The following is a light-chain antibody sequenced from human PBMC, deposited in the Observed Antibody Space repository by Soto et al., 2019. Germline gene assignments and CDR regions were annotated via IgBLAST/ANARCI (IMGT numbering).Light chain of an antibody. CDR2: GAS. J-gene: IGKJ4*01. Sequence: EILLTQSPSTLSLSPGERATLSCRASQSISSSYLTWYQQKPGQPPRLLIYGASSRATDIPDRFSGSESGTDFTLTISRLEPEDFAVYYCQHYGNSLLTFGGGTKV. CDR1: QSISSSY. V-gene: IGKV3-20*01. CDR3: QHYGNSLLT.